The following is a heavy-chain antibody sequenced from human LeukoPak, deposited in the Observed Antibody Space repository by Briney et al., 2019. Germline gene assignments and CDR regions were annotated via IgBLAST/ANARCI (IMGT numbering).Heavy chain of an antibody. CDR2: IYYSGST. Sequence: SETLSLTCTVFGGSISSYYWSWIRQPPGKGLEWIGYIYYSGSTNYNPSLKSRVTISVDTSKNQFSLKLSSVTAADTAVYYCARDYYGSGSYIPFDYWGQGTLVTVSS. J-gene: IGHJ4*02. CDR1: GGSISSYY. CDR3: ARDYYGSGSYIPFDY. V-gene: IGHV4-59*01. D-gene: IGHD3-10*01.